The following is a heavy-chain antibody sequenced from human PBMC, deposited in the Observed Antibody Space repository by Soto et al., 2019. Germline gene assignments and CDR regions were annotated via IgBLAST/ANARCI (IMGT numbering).Heavy chain of an antibody. CDR2: IIPILGIA. J-gene: IGHJ6*02. CDR1: GGTFSSYT. Sequence: QVQLVQSGAEVKKPGSSVKVSCKASGGTFSSYTISWVRQAPGQGLEWMGRIIPILGIANYAQKFQGRVTITAANXTSTAYMELSSLRSEDTAVYYCAREAAGRYYGMAVWGQGTMVTVSS. D-gene: IGHD6-13*01. CDR3: AREAAGRYYGMAV. V-gene: IGHV1-69*08.